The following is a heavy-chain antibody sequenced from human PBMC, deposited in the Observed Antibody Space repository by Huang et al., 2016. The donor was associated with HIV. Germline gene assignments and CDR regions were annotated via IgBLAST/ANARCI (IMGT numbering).Heavy chain of an antibody. J-gene: IGHJ4*02. CDR1: GGSFSDQI. Sequence: QVQLEQSGPAVRKPGSSVKVSCQASGGSFSDQIISWVRQAPGQRFEWMGGIIPLFRAPAYAQECKGRGTMTADESTATIYMELNSLTSEDTAVYYCAMSLRYQYDSRSYWGRYFDYWGQGTLVTVSS. V-gene: IGHV1-69*01. CDR2: IIPLFRAP. CDR3: AMSLRYQYDSRSYWGRYFDY. D-gene: IGHD3-16*01.